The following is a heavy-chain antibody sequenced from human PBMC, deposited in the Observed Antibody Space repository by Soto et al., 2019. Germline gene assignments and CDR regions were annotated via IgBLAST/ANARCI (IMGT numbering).Heavy chain of an antibody. V-gene: IGHV3-53*01. Sequence: EVQLVESGGGLIQPGGSLRLSCAASGFNVSVNYMNWVRQAPGKGLEWVSVINGGGSTNYADSVRGRFTISRDTSKNTLSLQMIIPRAEYTAVYYCVRVNYFYGMDVWGQVITVIVSS. CDR2: INGGGST. CDR3: VRVNYFYGMDV. J-gene: IGHJ6*02. CDR1: GFNVSVNY.